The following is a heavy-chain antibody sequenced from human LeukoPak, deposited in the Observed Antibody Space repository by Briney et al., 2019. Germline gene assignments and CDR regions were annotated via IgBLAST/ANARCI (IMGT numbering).Heavy chain of an antibody. V-gene: IGHV1-2*02. CDR3: AREGLVQPYAFDI. D-gene: IGHD3-16*02. CDR2: INPNSGGT. CDR1: GYTFTGYY. J-gene: IGHJ3*02. Sequence: GASVKVSCKASGYTFTGYYMHWVRQAPGQGLEWMGWINPNSGGTNYAQKFQGRVTMTRDTSISTAYMELSRLRSDDTAVYYCAREGLVQPYAFDIWGQGTMVTVSS.